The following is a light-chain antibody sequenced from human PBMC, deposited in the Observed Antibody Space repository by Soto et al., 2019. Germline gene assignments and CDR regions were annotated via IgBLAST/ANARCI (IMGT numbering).Light chain of an antibody. CDR2: GAS. J-gene: IGKJ1*01. CDR3: QHYDNWPPWT. V-gene: IGKV3-15*01. Sequence: EILMTQSPATLSVSPGERATLSCRASQSVGTKLAWYQQKPGQAPRLLIYGASIRATGFPARFSGSGSGTEFTLTISSLQPEDFAVYYCQHYDNWPPWTFGQGTKVDIK. CDR1: QSVGTK.